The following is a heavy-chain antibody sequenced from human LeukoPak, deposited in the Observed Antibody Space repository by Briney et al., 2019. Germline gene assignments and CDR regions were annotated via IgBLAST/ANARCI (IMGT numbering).Heavy chain of an antibody. Sequence: GGSLRLSCAASAFTFSRDDMAWVRQPPGKRPEWISSISGNGAGTHYIDSVRGRLIISRDNSKNTVYLQMNSLRAEDTAIYYCAREDSSMVLSLDYWGQGTLVTVSS. J-gene: IGHJ4*02. D-gene: IGHD5-18*01. CDR2: ISGNGAGT. V-gene: IGHV3-23*01. CDR1: AFTFSRDD. CDR3: AREDSSMVLSLDY.